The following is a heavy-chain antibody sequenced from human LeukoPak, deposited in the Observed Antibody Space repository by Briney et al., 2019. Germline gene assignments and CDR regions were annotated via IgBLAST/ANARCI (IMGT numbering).Heavy chain of an antibody. V-gene: IGHV3-49*03. Sequence: GGSLRLSCTASGFTFGDYAMSWFRQAPGKGLEWVGFIRSKAYGGTTEYAASVKGRFTISRDDSKSIACLQMNSLKTEDTAVYYCTSFEQWLVRNPFDYWGQGTLVTVSS. J-gene: IGHJ4*02. CDR1: GFTFGDYA. CDR3: TSFEQWLVRNPFDY. CDR2: IRSKAYGGTT. D-gene: IGHD6-19*01.